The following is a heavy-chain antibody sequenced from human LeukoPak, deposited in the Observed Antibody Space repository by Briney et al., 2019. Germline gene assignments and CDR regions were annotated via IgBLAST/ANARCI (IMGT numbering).Heavy chain of an antibody. J-gene: IGHJ6*02. Sequence: GGSLRLSCAASGFTFSYYGMHWVRQAPGKGLEWVAVIWYDGSNKYYADSVKGRFTISRDNSKNTLYLQMNSLRAEDTAVYYCARGFTYYYDSSGDYYGMDVWGQGTTVTVSS. CDR2: IWYDGSNK. D-gene: IGHD3-22*01. CDR1: GFTFSYYG. CDR3: ARGFTYYYDSSGDYYGMDV. V-gene: IGHV3-33*01.